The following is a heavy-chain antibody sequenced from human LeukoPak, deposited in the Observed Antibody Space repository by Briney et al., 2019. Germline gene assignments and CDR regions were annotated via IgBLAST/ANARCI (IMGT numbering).Heavy chain of an antibody. Sequence: SQTLSLTCAISGDSVSSNSAAWNWIRQSPSGGLEWLGRTYYRSKWCIVYAVSVKSRMTINSDTSKNQFSLQLNSVTPDDTAVYYCARSQGATIYGFDSWGQGTPVTVSS. CDR1: GDSVSSNSAA. J-gene: IGHJ4*02. CDR3: ARSQGATIYGFDS. V-gene: IGHV6-1*01. D-gene: IGHD5-12*01. CDR2: TYYRSKWCI.